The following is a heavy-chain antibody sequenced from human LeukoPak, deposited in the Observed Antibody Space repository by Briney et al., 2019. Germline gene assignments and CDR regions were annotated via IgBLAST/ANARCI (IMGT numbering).Heavy chain of an antibody. J-gene: IGHJ4*02. CDR1: GYTFTSYY. V-gene: IGHV1-46*01. D-gene: IGHD2-2*01. CDR3: ARDFLPAAPFDY. CDR2: INPSGGST. Sequence: AASVNVSCTASGYTFTSYYMHWVRHAPGQGLECMGIINPSGGSTSYAQKFQGRVTVTRDTSTSTVYMELSSLRSEDTAVYYCARDFLPAAPFDYWAREPWSPSPQ.